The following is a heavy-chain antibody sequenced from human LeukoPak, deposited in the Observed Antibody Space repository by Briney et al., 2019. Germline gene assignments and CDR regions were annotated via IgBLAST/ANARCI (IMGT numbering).Heavy chain of an antibody. J-gene: IGHJ5*02. CDR1: GYIFTNYW. CDR2: IYPGDSDS. V-gene: IGHV5-51*01. D-gene: IGHD1-7*01. Sequence: GESLKISCKGSGYIFTNYWIGWVRQMPGKGLEWMGIIYPGDSDSRYSPSFQGQVTISVDKSISTACLQWSSLKASDTAMYYCARHELENWFDPWGQGTLVTVSS. CDR3: ARHELENWFDP.